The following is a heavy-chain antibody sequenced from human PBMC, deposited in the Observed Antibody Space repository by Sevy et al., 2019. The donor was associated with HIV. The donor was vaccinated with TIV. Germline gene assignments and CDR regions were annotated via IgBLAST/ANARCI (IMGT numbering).Heavy chain of an antibody. CDR3: ARDYVLQDRDYFDY. J-gene: IGHJ4*02. V-gene: IGHV3-21*01. CDR2: ISSSSSYI. D-gene: IGHD3-10*02. Sequence: GGSLRLSCAASGFTFSSYSMNWVRQAPGKGLEWVSSISSSSSYIYYADSVKGRFTISRDNAKNSLYLQMNSLRAEDTAVYYCARDYVLQDRDYFDYWGQGTLVTASS. CDR1: GFTFSSYS.